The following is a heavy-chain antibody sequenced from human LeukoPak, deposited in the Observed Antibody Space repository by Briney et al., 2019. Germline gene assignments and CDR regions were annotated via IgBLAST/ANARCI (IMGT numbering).Heavy chain of an antibody. Sequence: TGGSLRLSCAASGFTFSSSAMSWVRQVPGKGLEWVSGISASGGSTYYADSVRGRFTISRDNSKNTPYVQMNSLRDEDTAVYYCAKDPHFDFWSGYYPFDYWGQGTLVTVSS. CDR3: AKDPHFDFWSGYYPFDY. V-gene: IGHV3-23*01. D-gene: IGHD3-3*01. CDR1: GFTFSSSA. CDR2: ISASGGST. J-gene: IGHJ4*02.